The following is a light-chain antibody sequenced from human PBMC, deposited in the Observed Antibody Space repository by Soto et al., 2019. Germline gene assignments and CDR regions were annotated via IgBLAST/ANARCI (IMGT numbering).Light chain of an antibody. CDR1: SSDVGGYNF. CDR3: SSYAGSNSV. J-gene: IGLJ2*01. Sequence: QSALTQPPSASGSPGQSVTVSCTGTSSDVGGYNFVSWYQLHPGKAPKLMIYEVNKRPSGVPARFSGSKSGNTASLTVSGLQAEDEADYYCSSYAGSNSVFGGGTKLTVL. V-gene: IGLV2-8*01. CDR2: EVN.